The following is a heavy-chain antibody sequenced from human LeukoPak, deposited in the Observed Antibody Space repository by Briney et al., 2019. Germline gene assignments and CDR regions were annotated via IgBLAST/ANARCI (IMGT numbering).Heavy chain of an antibody. CDR1: GGSLSSGDYY. J-gene: IGHJ5*02. V-gene: IGHV4-30-4*08. CDR2: IYYSGSN. CDR3: ARVGDYYDSSGYRNHP. Sequence: SQTLSLTCTVSGGSLSSGDYYWSWIRQPPGKGLEWIGYIYYSGSNYYNPSLKSRVTISVDTSKNQFSLKLSSVTAADTAVYYCARVGDYYDSSGYRNHPWGQGTLVTVSS. D-gene: IGHD3-22*01.